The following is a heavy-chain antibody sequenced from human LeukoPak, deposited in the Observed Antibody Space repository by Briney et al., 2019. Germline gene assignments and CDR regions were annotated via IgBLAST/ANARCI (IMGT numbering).Heavy chain of an antibody. Sequence: SETLSLTCAVYGGSSSGYYWSWIRQPPGKGLEWIGEINHSGSTNYNPSLKSRVTISVDTSKNQFSLKLSSVTAADTAVYYCATLTGIAARPSIKGVDYWGQGTLVTVSS. J-gene: IGHJ4*02. CDR1: GGSSSGYY. CDR2: INHSGST. CDR3: ATLTGIAARPSIKGVDY. V-gene: IGHV4-34*01. D-gene: IGHD6-6*01.